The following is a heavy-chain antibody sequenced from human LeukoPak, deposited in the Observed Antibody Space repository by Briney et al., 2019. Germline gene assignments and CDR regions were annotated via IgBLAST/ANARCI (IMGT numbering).Heavy chain of an antibody. J-gene: IGHJ6*03. CDR3: ARSSGWYNYYYFMDV. Sequence: GASVKVSRKASGYTFTGYYMHWVRQAPGQGLEWMGWINPNSGGTNYAQKFQGRVTMTRDTSISTAYMELSRLRSDDTAIYFCARSSGWYNYYYFMDVWGKGTTVTISS. CDR1: GYTFTGYY. CDR2: INPNSGGT. D-gene: IGHD6-19*01. V-gene: IGHV1-2*02.